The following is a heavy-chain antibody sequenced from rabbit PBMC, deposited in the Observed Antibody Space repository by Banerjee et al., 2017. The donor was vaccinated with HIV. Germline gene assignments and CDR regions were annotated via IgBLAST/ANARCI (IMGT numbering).Heavy chain of an antibody. CDR3: ARDLAAVIGWNFGL. CDR2: INTSSGNT. Sequence: QQQLEESGGGLVKPGGSLTLTCKASGLDFGSSYWICWVRQAPGKGLEWIACINTSSGNTVYASWAKGRFTISRTSSTTVTLQMTSLTAADTATYFCARDLAAVIGWNFGLWGQGTLVTVS. CDR1: GLDFGSSYW. D-gene: IGHD1-1*01. J-gene: IGHJ3*01. V-gene: IGHV1S45*01.